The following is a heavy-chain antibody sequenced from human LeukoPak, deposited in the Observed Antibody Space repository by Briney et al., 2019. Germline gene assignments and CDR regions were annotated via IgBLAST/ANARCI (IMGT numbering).Heavy chain of an antibody. CDR3: ARGDWWSFDL. CDR2: IYTSGST. Sequence: PSETLSLTCTVSGGSISSYYWSWIRQPAGKGLEWIGRIYTSGSTNYNPSPKSRVTMSVDTSKNQFSLKMTSVTAEDTAIYYCARGDWWSFDLWGQGTLVTVSS. CDR1: GGSISSYY. V-gene: IGHV4-4*07. J-gene: IGHJ4*02. D-gene: IGHD2-8*02.